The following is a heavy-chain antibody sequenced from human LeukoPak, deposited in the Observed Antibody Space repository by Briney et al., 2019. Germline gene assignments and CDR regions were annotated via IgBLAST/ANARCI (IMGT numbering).Heavy chain of an antibody. J-gene: IGHJ3*02. CDR3: VRKMTTLVAPDAFQI. V-gene: IGHV4-30-4*08. CDR1: Y. D-gene: IGHD4-23*01. Sequence: YWIGWIRQPPGKGLEWIGYIYYTGSIYYNPSLQSRVTISGDTSKKQFSLKLSSVTAADTAVYYCVRKMTTLVAPDAFQIWGQGTMVTVSS. CDR2: IYYTGSI.